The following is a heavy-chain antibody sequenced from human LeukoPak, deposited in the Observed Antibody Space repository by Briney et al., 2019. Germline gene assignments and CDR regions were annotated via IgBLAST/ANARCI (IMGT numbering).Heavy chain of an antibody. CDR2: IYTSGSN. V-gene: IGHV4-61*02. J-gene: IGHJ4*02. CDR3: ARGGGATRIDY. D-gene: IGHD5-12*01. CDR1: GDSIRSGTYY. Sequence: SQTLSLTCSVSGDSIRSGTYYWSWIRQPAGKGLEWIGRIYTSGSNSYNPSLKSRVTISVDTSKNQFSLKLTSVTAADTAVYYCARGGGATRIDYWGQGTLVTVSS.